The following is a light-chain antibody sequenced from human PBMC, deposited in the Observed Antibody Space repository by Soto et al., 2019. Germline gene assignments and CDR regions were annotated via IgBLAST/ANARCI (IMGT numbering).Light chain of an antibody. CDR3: CSYAGRSTYV. J-gene: IGLJ1*01. Sequence: QSVLTQPASVSGSPGQSITISCTGTSSDVGSYIFVSWFQQHPGKAPKLMIYEGSKRSSGVSNRFSGSKSGNTASLTISGLQAEDEADYYCCSYAGRSTYVFGTGTKVTVL. CDR2: EGS. CDR1: SSDVGSYIF. V-gene: IGLV2-23*01.